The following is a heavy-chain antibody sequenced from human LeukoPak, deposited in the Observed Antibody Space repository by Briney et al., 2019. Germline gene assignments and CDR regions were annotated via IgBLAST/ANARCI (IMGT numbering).Heavy chain of an antibody. CDR2: IKQDGSEK. CDR3: ARVGGYNYDYFDY. V-gene: IGHV3-7*01. D-gene: IGHD5-24*01. J-gene: IGHJ4*02. CDR1: GFTFSSYW. Sequence: GGSLRLSCAASGFTFSSYWMSWVRQAPGKGLEWVANIKQDGSEKYYVDSVKGRFTISRDNAKNSLYLQMNSLRAVDTAVYYCARVGGYNYDYFDYWGQGTLVTVSS.